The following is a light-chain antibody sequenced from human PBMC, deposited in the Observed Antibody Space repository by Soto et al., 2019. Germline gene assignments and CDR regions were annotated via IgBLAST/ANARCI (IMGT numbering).Light chain of an antibody. Sequence: AIRMTQSPSSFSASAGDRVTITCRASQAIRSSLAWYQQKPGKAPKLLIFAASTLQSRVPSRFSGSGSGADFTLTIRYLQSEDVATYYCQQYYSYPRTFGQGTKVEI. V-gene: IGKV1-8*01. J-gene: IGKJ1*01. CDR3: QQYYSYPRT. CDR1: QAIRSS. CDR2: AAS.